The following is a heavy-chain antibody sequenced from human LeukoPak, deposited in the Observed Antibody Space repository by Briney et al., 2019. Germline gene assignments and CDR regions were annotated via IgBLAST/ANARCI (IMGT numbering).Heavy chain of an antibody. CDR3: ARYLNHYYDSSGYYSWFDP. V-gene: IGHV4-59*01. CDR1: GGSISSYY. D-gene: IGHD3-22*01. J-gene: IGHJ5*02. Sequence: PSETLSLTCTVSGGSISSYYWSWIRQPPGKGLEWIGYIYYSGSTNYNPSLKSRVTISVDTSKNQFSLKLSSVTAADTAVYYCARYLNHYYDSSGYYSWFDPWGQGTLVTVSS. CDR2: IYYSGST.